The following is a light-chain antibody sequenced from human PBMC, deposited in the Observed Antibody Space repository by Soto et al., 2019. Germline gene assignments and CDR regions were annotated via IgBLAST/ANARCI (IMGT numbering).Light chain of an antibody. Sequence: DIQLTQSPSSLSASVGGRITISCRASQSISRYLTWYQQKPGQAPRLLINGASSWDRGVPARFSGGGFGTDFTLTISSLQSEDFVTYYCQQNYRGPPRTFGEGTKVDIK. J-gene: IGKJ1*01. V-gene: IGKV1-39*01. CDR1: QSISRY. CDR3: QQNYRGPPRT. CDR2: GAS.